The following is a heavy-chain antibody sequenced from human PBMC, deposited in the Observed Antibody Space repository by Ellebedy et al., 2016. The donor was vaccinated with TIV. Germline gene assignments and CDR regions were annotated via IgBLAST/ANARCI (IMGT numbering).Heavy chain of an antibody. V-gene: IGHV3-66*01. CDR3: ARGFRFGMDV. CDR2: IYSDAAT. CDR1: GFTFSEYA. J-gene: IGHJ6*02. D-gene: IGHD3-10*01. Sequence: GESLKISCTASGFTFSEYAMSWVRQAPGKGLEWLSVIYSDAATYYADSVKGRFTISRDNSKNTLYLQMNSLRAEDTAVYYCARGFRFGMDVWGQGTTVTVSS.